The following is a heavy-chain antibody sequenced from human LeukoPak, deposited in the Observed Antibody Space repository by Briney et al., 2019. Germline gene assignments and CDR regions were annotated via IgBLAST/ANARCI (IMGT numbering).Heavy chain of an antibody. CDR2: IRSKAYGGTT. CDR3: TRLLEDIVVVPAAIPFDY. D-gene: IGHD2-2*01. CDR1: GFTFSSYA. Sequence: GGSLRLSCAASGFTFSSYAMHWVRQAPGKGLEWVGFIRSKAYGGTTEYAASVKGRFTISRDDSKSIAYLQMNSLKTEDTAVYYCTRLLEDIVVVPAAIPFDYWGQGTLVTVSS. J-gene: IGHJ4*02. V-gene: IGHV3-49*04.